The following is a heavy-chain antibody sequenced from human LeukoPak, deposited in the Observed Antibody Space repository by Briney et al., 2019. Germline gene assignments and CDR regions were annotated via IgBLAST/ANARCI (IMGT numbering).Heavy chain of an antibody. J-gene: IGHJ4*02. CDR2: ISAYNGKT. V-gene: IGHV1-18*01. D-gene: IGHD2-15*01. CDR1: GGTFSNYG. Sequence: ASVKVSCKASGGTFSNYGISWVRQAPGQGLEWMGWISAYNGKTNYKQKLQGRVTMTTDTSTSTAYMELRSLRSDDTAVYYCARDVGEGYCSGGSCSDYWGQGTLVTVSS. CDR3: ARDVGEGYCSGGSCSDY.